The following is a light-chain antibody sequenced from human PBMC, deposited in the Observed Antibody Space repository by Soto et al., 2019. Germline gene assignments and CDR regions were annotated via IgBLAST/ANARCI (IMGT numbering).Light chain of an antibody. Sequence: EIVLTQSPGTLSLSPGQTATLSCRANYDFIDTYLAWYQQKPGQAPRLVIFGASNRATGIPDRFRGSGSGTDYTLTIRRLETEDFAVYFWQHFGSSPPRFTFGPGTKVEVK. CDR1: YDFIDTY. CDR3: QHFGSSPPRFT. V-gene: IGKV3-20*01. J-gene: IGKJ3*01. CDR2: GAS.